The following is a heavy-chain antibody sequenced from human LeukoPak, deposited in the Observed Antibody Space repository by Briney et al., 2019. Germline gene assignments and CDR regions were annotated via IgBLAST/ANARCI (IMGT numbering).Heavy chain of an antibody. D-gene: IGHD3-10*01. CDR1: GFTVSSNY. J-gene: IGHJ4*02. Sequence: GWSLRLSCAASGFTVSSNYMSWVRQAPGKGLEWVSVIYSGGSTYYADSVKGRFTISRDNSKNTLYLQMNSLRAEDTAVYYCAREDAMVQGVTFDYWGQGTLVTVSS. CDR3: AREDAMVQGVTFDY. CDR2: IYSGGST. V-gene: IGHV3-53*01.